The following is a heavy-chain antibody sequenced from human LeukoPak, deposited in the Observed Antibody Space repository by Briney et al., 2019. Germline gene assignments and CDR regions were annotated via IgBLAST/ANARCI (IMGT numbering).Heavy chain of an antibody. D-gene: IGHD4-23*01. V-gene: IGHV3-72*01. Sequence: GSLRLSCAASGFTFSDHYMDWVRQAPGKGLEWVGRTRDKPNSYTTEYAASVKGRFTISRDDSKNSLYLQMNSLRGEDTAVYFCASGTRNSGVGDYWGQGTLVTVSS. J-gene: IGHJ4*02. CDR3: ASGTRNSGVGDY. CDR2: TRDKPNSYTT. CDR1: GFTFSDHY.